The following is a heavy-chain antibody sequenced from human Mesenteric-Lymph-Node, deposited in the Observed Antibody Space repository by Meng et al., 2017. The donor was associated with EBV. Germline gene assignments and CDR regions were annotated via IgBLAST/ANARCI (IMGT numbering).Heavy chain of an antibody. Sequence: QLLLLSSVTCVSKPGPSVKFYCNTYRYMEPNYHMHRLRPTLGQELGWLGILHPTGNTRSDPPKFPGRVSMTRYTSTSTAYMELRILTSDDTAIYYCARKQSGYLGIDSWGQGTLVTVSS. V-gene: IGHV1-46*01. D-gene: IGHD1-1*01. CDR3: ARKQSGYLGIDS. CDR1: RYMEPNYH. J-gene: IGHJ4*02. CDR2: LHPTGNTR.